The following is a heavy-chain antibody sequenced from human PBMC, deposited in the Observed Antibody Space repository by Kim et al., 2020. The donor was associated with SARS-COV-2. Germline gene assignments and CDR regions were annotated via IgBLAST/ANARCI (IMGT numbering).Heavy chain of an antibody. Sequence: GGSLRLSCAASGFTFSSYWMHWVRQAPGKGLVWVSRINSDGSSTSYADSVKGRFTISRDNAKNTLYLQMNSLRAEDTAVYYCARGNSVSYFWHEEDYWGQGTLVTVSS. V-gene: IGHV3-74*01. CDR2: INSDGSST. D-gene: IGHD1-26*01. CDR3: ARGNSVSYFWHEEDY. J-gene: IGHJ4*02. CDR1: GFTFSSYW.